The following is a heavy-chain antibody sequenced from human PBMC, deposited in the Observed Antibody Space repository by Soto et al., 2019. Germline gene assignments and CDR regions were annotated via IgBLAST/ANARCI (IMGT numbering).Heavy chain of an antibody. CDR1: GFTFSSYS. V-gene: IGHV3-48*01. Sequence: GGSLRLSCAAAGFTFSSYSMNWVRQAPGKGLEWVSYISSSSSTIYYADSVKGRFTISRDNAKNSLYLQMNSLRAEDTAVYYCAILDDYGDLPFDYWGQGTLVTVPS. CDR3: AILDDYGDLPFDY. J-gene: IGHJ4*02. CDR2: ISSSSSTI. D-gene: IGHD4-17*01.